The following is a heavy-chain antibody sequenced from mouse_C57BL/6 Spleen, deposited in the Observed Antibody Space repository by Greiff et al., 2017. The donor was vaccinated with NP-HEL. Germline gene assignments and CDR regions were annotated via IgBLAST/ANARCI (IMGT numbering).Heavy chain of an antibody. CDR1: GYTFTDYY. V-gene: IGHV1-26*01. J-gene: IGHJ2*01. CDR3: ASRNFDY. CDR2: INPNNGGT. Sequence: EVQLQQSGPELVKPGASVKISCKASGYTFTDYYMNWVKQSHGKSLEWIGDINPNNGGTSYNQKFKGKAKLTVDKSSSTAYMELRSLTSEDSAVYYCASRNFDYWGQGTTLTVSS.